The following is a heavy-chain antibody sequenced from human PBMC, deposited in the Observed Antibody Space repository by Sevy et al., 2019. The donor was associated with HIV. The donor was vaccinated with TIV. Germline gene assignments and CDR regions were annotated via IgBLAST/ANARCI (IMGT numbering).Heavy chain of an antibody. J-gene: IGHJ4*02. Sequence: GGSLRLSCAASGFTFSSYAMHWVRQAPGKGLEWVAVISYDGSNKYYADSVKGRFTISRDNPKNTLYLQMNSLRAEDTAVYYCARAEGPGYCSGGSCHDYSGYFDYWGQGTLVTVSS. CDR1: GFTFSSYA. CDR2: ISYDGSNK. CDR3: ARAEGPGYCSGGSCHDYSGYFDY. D-gene: IGHD2-15*01. V-gene: IGHV3-30-3*01.